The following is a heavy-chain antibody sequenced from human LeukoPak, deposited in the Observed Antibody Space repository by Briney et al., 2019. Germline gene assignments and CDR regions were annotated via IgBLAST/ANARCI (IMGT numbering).Heavy chain of an antibody. CDR2: IFYSGTT. J-gene: IGHJ4*02. Sequence: PSETLSLTCTVSGGSISSHFWSWIRQPPGKGLEWIGYIFYSGTTKYNPSLRSRVTISADTSKNRFSLKLSSVTAADTAVYYCARSPGSYYDSSGRFFDYWGQGTLVTVSS. D-gene: IGHD3-22*01. CDR1: GGSISSHF. V-gene: IGHV4-59*11. CDR3: ARSPGSYYDSSGRFFDY.